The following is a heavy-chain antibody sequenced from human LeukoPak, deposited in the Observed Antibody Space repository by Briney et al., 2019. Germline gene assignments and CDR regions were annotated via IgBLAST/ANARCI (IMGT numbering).Heavy chain of an antibody. Sequence: SETLSLTCTVSGGSISGYYWSWIRQPPGKGLEWIGYVYYSGSTNYSPSLKSRVTISVDTSKKQFSLKLSSVTAADTGAYYCARAPRRGDSYGSYDYWGQGTLVTVSS. J-gene: IGHJ4*02. CDR2: VYYSGST. D-gene: IGHD5-18*01. CDR3: ARAPRRGDSYGSYDY. V-gene: IGHV4-59*01. CDR1: GGSISGYY.